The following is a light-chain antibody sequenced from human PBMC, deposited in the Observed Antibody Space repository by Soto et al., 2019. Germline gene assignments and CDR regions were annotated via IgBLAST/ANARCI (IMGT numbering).Light chain of an antibody. Sequence: QPVLTQPPSASETPGQRVTISCSGSSSNIGINTVDWFQQLPGTASKLLIYNNNQRPSGVPDRFSGSKSGTSASLAISGLQSEDESDYYCAAWDDSLNGYVFGTGTKLTVL. V-gene: IGLV1-44*01. CDR2: NNN. CDR1: SSNIGINT. CDR3: AAWDDSLNGYV. J-gene: IGLJ1*01.